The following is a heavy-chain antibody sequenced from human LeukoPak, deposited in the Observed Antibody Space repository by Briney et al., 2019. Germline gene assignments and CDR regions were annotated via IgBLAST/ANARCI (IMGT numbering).Heavy chain of an antibody. Sequence: GESLKISCKASGYSFASFWIGWVRQMPGKGLEWMGIIYPGDSDTRYSPSFQGQVTISADKSISTAYLQWSSLKASDTAMYYCARLVPDCSSTSCYIRSVGIPLVLLDYWGQGTLVTVSS. CDR2: IYPGDSDT. CDR3: ARLVPDCSSTSCYIRSVGIPLVLLDY. D-gene: IGHD2-2*02. V-gene: IGHV5-51*01. J-gene: IGHJ4*02. CDR1: GYSFASFW.